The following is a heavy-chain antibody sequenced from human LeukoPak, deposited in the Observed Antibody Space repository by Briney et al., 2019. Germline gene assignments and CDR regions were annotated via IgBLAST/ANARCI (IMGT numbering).Heavy chain of an antibody. Sequence: PSETLSLTCTISGGSISGYYWSWIRQPPGKGLEWIGYIYYSGSTNYNPSLKSRVTISVDTSKNQFSLKLSSVTAADTAVYYCARDTVVPAAMTYYYYGMDVWGKGTTVTVSS. D-gene: IGHD2-2*01. V-gene: IGHV4-59*01. CDR1: GGSISGYY. CDR3: ARDTVVPAAMTYYYYGMDV. J-gene: IGHJ6*04. CDR2: IYYSGST.